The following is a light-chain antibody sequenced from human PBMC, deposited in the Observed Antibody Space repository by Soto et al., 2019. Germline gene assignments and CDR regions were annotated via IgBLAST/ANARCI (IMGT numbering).Light chain of an antibody. V-gene: IGLV2-14*01. CDR1: SSDVGGYNY. J-gene: IGLJ3*02. CDR3: SSFTSTSTQV. Sequence: QSALTQPASVSGSPGQSITISCTGTSSDVGGYNYVSWYQQHPGKAPKLMVFEVNNRPSGLSDRFSGSKSGNTASLTISGLQAEDEADYYCSSFTSTSTQVLGGGTKLTVL. CDR2: EVN.